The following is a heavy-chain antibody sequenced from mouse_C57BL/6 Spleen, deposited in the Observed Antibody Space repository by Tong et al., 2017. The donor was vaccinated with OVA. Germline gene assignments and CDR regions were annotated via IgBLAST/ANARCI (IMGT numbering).Heavy chain of an antibody. Sequence: VQLQESGAELVKPGASVKISCKASGYAFSSSWMNWVKQRPGKGLEWIGRIYPGDGDTNYNGKFKGKATLTADKSSSTAYMELSSLTNEDSAVYYCTRSVDGYSAYWGQGTLVTVS. CDR1: GYAFSSSW. J-gene: IGHJ3*01. D-gene: IGHD2-3*01. CDR3: TRSVDGYSAY. V-gene: IGHV1-82*01. CDR2: IYPGDGDT.